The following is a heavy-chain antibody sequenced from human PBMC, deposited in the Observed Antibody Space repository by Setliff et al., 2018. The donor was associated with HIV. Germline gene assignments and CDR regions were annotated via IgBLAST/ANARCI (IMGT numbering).Heavy chain of an antibody. CDR3: ARGVSYLDY. V-gene: IGHV4-61*09. Sequence: PSETLSLTCSVSGGSISSGSYYWTWIRQPAGKGPECIGHIYTNWYTNYNPSLKSRFTISRDNAKNSLYLQMNSLRAEDTAVYYCARGVSYLDYWGQGTLVTVSS. CDR2: IYTNWYT. CDR1: GGSISSGSYY. D-gene: IGHD3-3*01. J-gene: IGHJ4*02.